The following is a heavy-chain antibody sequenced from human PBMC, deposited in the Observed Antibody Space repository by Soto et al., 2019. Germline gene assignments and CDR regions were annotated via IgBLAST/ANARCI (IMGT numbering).Heavy chain of an antibody. Sequence: QVQLVQSGAEVKKPGASVKVSCKASGYTFTSYGISWVRQAPGQGLEWMGWISAYNGNTNYAQKLQGRVTMTTDTAASTAYMELRSLRSDDTAVYYCAGGAVAGKRALVEFDYWGQGTLVTVSS. V-gene: IGHV1-18*01. CDR3: AGGAVAGKRALVEFDY. CDR2: ISAYNGNT. J-gene: IGHJ4*02. CDR1: GYTFTSYG. D-gene: IGHD6-19*01.